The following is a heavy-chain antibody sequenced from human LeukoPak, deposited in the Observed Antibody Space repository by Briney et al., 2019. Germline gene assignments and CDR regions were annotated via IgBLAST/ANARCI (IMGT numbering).Heavy chain of an antibody. CDR1: GFTFSSYA. V-gene: IGHV3-23*01. CDR3: ARGRRITMIVVVITTGDYFDY. D-gene: IGHD3-22*01. Sequence: GGSLRLSCAASGFTFSSYAMSWVRQAPGKGLEWGSAISGSGGSTYYADSVKGRFTISRDNTKITLYLQMNSLRAEDTAVYYCARGRRITMIVVVITTGDYFDYWGQGTMVTVSS. CDR2: ISGSGGST. J-gene: IGHJ4*02.